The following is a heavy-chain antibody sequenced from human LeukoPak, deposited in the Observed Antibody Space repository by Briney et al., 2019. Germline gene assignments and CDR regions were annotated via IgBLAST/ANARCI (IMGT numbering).Heavy chain of an antibody. CDR2: ISGSGGSI. CDR3: ASIVVVPAASLDNFDY. V-gene: IGHV3-23*01. CDR1: GFIFSNYG. Sequence: PGGSMRLSCAASGFIFSNYGMHWVRQAPGKGLEWVSAISGSGGSIYYADSVKGRFTISRDNSKNTMYLQMNSLRAEDTAVYYCASIVVVPAASLDNFDYWGQGTLVTVSS. D-gene: IGHD2-2*01. J-gene: IGHJ4*02.